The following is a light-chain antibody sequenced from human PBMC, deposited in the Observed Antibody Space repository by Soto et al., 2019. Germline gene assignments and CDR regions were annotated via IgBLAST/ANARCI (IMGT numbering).Light chain of an antibody. Sequence: DIQITQSPSSVSASVGDRVTVTCRASQVISSWLAWYQQKPGRAPNLLIYKASTLQTGVPSRFSGSGSGTDFTLTITNLQPEDFATYYCHQASSFPLSFGGGTKVDIK. J-gene: IGKJ4*01. CDR1: QVISSW. CDR3: HQASSFPLS. V-gene: IGKV1-12*01. CDR2: KAS.